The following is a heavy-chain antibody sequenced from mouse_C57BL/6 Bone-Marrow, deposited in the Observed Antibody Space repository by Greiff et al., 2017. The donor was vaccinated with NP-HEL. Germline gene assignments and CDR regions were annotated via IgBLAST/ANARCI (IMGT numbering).Heavy chain of an antibody. Sequence: QVQLQQPGAELVRPGSSVKLSCKASGYTFTSYWMDWVKQRPGQGLEWIGNIYPSDSETHYNQKFKDKATLTVDKSSSTAYMQLSSLTSEDSAVYYGARGVTTVVSYYFDYWGQGTTLTVSS. D-gene: IGHD1-1*01. J-gene: IGHJ2*01. CDR1: GYTFTSYW. CDR2: IYPSDSET. CDR3: ARGVTTVVSYYFDY. V-gene: IGHV1-61*01.